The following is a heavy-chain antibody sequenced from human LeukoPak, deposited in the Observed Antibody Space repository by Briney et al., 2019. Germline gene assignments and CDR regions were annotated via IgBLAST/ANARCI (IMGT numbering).Heavy chain of an antibody. CDR2: IYYGGTS. D-gene: IGHD1-26*01. J-gene: IGHJ3*02. V-gene: IGHV4-39*07. Sequence: SETLSLTCTVSGDSISSSGYYWGWIRQSPAKGLEWIGSIYYGGTSYYNPSLKSRVTISVDTSKNQFSLKLSSVTAADTAVYYCARDPTFSHSGSYLISPNAFDIWGQGTMVTVSS. CDR3: ARDPTFSHSGSYLISPNAFDI. CDR1: GDSISSSGYY.